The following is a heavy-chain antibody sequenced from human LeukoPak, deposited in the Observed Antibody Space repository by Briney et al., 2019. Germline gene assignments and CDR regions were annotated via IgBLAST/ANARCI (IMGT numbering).Heavy chain of an antibody. Sequence: PGGSLRLSCAASGFTFSSFAMSWVRQAPGKGLEWVSVISGRGDSTYYADSVKGRFTISRDNSKNTLYLQMNSLRAEDTAVYYCAKDPIAVAGNNYYGMDVWGQGTTVSVSS. V-gene: IGHV3-23*01. CDR2: ISGRGDST. D-gene: IGHD6-19*01. J-gene: IGHJ6*02. CDR1: GFTFSSFA. CDR3: AKDPIAVAGNNYYGMDV.